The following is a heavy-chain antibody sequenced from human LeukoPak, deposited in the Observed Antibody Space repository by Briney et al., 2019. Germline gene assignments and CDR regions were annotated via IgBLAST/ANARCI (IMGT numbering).Heavy chain of an antibody. J-gene: IGHJ4*02. V-gene: IGHV3-7*01. Sequence: PGGSLRLSCAASGFTFSSYWMSWVRQAPGKGLEWVANIKQDGSEKYYVDSVKGRFTISRDNAKNSLYLQMGSLRAEDMAVYYCARAAVAGTWVSLYDYWGQGTLVTVSS. CDR1: GFTFSSYW. CDR3: ARAAVAGTWVSLYDY. D-gene: IGHD6-19*01. CDR2: IKQDGSEK.